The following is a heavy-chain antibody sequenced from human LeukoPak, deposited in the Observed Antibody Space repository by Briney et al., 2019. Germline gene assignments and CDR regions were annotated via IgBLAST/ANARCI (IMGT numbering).Heavy chain of an antibody. Sequence: ASVKVSCKASGYTFTSYGISWVRQAPGQGLEWMGIINPSGGSTSYAQKFQGRVTMTRDTSTSTVYMELSSLRSEDTAVYYCARDMGGSGSYRYRGQGTLVTVSS. CDR1: GYTFTSYG. V-gene: IGHV1-46*01. D-gene: IGHD3-10*01. J-gene: IGHJ4*02. CDR3: ARDMGGSGSYRY. CDR2: INPSGGST.